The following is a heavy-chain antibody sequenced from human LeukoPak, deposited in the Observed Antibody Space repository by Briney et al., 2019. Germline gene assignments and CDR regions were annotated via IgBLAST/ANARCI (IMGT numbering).Heavy chain of an antibody. Sequence: GGSLRLSCAASGFTFSSYSMNWVRQAPGKGLEWVSSISSSSSYIYYADSVKGRFTISRDNSKNTLYLQMNSLRAEDTAVYYCAKVILAAAENYFDYWGQGTLVTVSS. J-gene: IGHJ4*02. D-gene: IGHD6-13*01. CDR2: ISSSSSYI. V-gene: IGHV3-21*04. CDR3: AKVILAAAENYFDY. CDR1: GFTFSSYS.